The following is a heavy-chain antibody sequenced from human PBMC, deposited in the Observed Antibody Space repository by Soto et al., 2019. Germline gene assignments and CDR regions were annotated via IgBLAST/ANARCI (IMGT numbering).Heavy chain of an antibody. CDR2: ISGSGGST. V-gene: IGHV3-23*01. J-gene: IGHJ6*04. CDR1: GFTFSSYA. Sequence: GGSLRLSCAASGFTFSSYAMSWVRQAPGKGLEWVSAISGSGGSTYYADSVKGRFTISRDNSKNTLYLQMNSLRAEDTAVYYCATPGRITIFVIEPFVDVWGKGTTVTVSS. D-gene: IGHD3-3*01. CDR3: ATPGRITIFVIEPFVDV.